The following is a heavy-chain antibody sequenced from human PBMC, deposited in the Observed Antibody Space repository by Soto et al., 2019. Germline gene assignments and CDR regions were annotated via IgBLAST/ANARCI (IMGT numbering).Heavy chain of an antibody. CDR2: IYPGDSDT. CDR3: AASIFYYGMDV. J-gene: IGHJ6*02. CDR1: GYTFTNYW. V-gene: IGHV5-51*01. Sequence: PGESLKISCKGSGYTFTNYWIGWVRQMPGKGPEWMGIIYPGDSDTKYNPSFQGQVTISADKSITTTYLRWSSLKASDTAIYYCAASIFYYGMDVWGQGTTVTVS.